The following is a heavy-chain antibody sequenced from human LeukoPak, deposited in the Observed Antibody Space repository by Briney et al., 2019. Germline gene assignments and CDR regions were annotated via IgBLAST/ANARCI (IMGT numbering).Heavy chain of an antibody. Sequence: GASVKVSCKASGYTFTSYDINWVRQATGQGLEWMGWMNPNSGNTGYAQKFQGRVTMTRNTSISTAYMELSSLRSEDTAVYYCARGKGHIYYYYYMDVWGKGTTVTVSS. D-gene: IGHD2-21*01. J-gene: IGHJ6*03. CDR2: MNPNSGNT. V-gene: IGHV1-8*01. CDR1: GYTFTSYD. CDR3: ARGKGHIYYYYYMDV.